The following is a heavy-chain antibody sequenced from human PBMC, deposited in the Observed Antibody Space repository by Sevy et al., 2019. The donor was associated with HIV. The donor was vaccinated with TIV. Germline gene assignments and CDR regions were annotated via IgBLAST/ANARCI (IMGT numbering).Heavy chain of an antibody. D-gene: IGHD3-10*01. J-gene: IGHJ3*01. Sequence: GGSLRLSCAASGFTFSTYPMNWVRQAPGKGLECVSSISFSSNYIYYADSVKGRFTIFRDNAKNSVYLQMNSLRVEDTAVYYCARPYGSGSWEAFDLWGQGTLVTVSS. CDR2: ISFSSNYI. V-gene: IGHV3-21*01. CDR1: GFTFSTYP. CDR3: ARPYGSGSWEAFDL.